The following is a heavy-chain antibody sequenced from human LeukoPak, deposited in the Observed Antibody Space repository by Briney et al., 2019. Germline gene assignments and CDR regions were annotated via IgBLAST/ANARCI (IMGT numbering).Heavy chain of an antibody. CDR1: GGSISSGDYY. J-gene: IGHJ5*02. CDR3: ARGEFGYNWFDP. D-gene: IGHD3-16*01. Sequence: PSETLSLTCTVSGGSISSGDYYWSWIRQPPGKGLEWIGYIYYSGSTYYNPSLKSRVTISVDTSKNQFSLKLSSVTAADTAVYYCARGEFGYNWFDPWGQGTLVTVSS. V-gene: IGHV4-30-4*01. CDR2: IYYSGST.